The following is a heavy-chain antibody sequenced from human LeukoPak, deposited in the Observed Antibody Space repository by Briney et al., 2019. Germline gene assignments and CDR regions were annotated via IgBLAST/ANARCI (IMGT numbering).Heavy chain of an antibody. CDR3: ARGYGSGGYFVY. CDR1: GGSSSGYY. D-gene: IGHD3-10*01. CDR2: INHSGNT. V-gene: IGHV4-34*01. J-gene: IGHJ4*02. Sequence: SETLSLTCAVYGGSSSGYYWSWIRQPPGKGLEWIGEINHSGNTNQNPSLKSRVTISIDTSKNQFSLKLSSVTAADTAVYYCARGYGSGGYFVYWGQGTLVTVSS.